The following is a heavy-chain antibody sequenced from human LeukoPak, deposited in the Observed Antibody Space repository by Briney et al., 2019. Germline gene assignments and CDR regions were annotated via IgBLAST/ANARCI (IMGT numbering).Heavy chain of an antibody. V-gene: IGHV4-34*01. J-gene: IGHJ4*02. CDR1: GGSFSGYY. Sequence: PSETLSLTCAVYGGSFSGYYWSWIRQPPGKGLEWIGSIYYSGSTYYNPSLKSRVTISVDTSKNQFSLKLSSVTAADTAVYYCARFGGVIVIRVYWGQGTLVTVSS. CDR3: ARFGGVIVIRVY. CDR2: IYYSGST. D-gene: IGHD3-16*02.